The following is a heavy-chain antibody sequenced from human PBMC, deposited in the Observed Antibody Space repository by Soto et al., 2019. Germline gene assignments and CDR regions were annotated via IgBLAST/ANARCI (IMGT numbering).Heavy chain of an antibody. CDR1: GYTFTSYG. CDR2: ISAYNGNT. V-gene: IGHV1-18*01. D-gene: IGHD3-3*01. Sequence: QVQLVQSGAEVKKPGASVKVSCKASGYTFTSYGISWVRQAPGQGLEWMGWISAYNGNTNYAQKLQGRVTMTTDTSXXTXYXXLRSLRSDDTAVYYCARDSRTDTIFGVVLYGGMDVWGQGTTVTVSS. J-gene: IGHJ6*02. CDR3: ARDSRTDTIFGVVLYGGMDV.